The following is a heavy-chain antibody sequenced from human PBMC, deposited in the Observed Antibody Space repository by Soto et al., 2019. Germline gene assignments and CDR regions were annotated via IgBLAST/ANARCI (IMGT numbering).Heavy chain of an antibody. Sequence: SETLSLTCTVSGGSISSYYWSWIRQPPGKGLEWIGYIYYSGSTNYNPSLKSRVTISVDTSKNQFSLKLSSVTAADTAVYYCARVRGVTDFDYWGQGTLVTVSS. CDR3: ARVRGVTDFDY. CDR2: IYYSGST. CDR1: GGSISSYY. V-gene: IGHV4-59*01. J-gene: IGHJ4*02. D-gene: IGHD3-10*01.